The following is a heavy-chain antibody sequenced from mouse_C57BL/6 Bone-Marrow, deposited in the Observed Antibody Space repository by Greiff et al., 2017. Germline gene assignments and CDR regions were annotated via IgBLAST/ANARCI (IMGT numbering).Heavy chain of an antibody. J-gene: IGHJ3*01. CDR3: ARDDVYLLAGFAY. CDR1: GYTFTSYW. D-gene: IGHD2-3*01. CDR2: INPSNGGT. V-gene: IGHV1-53*01. Sequence: VQLQQPGTELVKPGASVKLSCKASGYTFTSYWMHWVKQRPGQGLEWIGNINPSNGGTNYNEKFKSKVTLTVDKSYSTAYMQISSLTSEDSAVYYCARDDVYLLAGFAYWGQGTLVTVSA.